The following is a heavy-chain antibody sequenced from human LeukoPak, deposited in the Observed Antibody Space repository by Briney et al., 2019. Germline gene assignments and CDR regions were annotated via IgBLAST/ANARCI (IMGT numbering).Heavy chain of an antibody. J-gene: IGHJ5*02. CDR3: ARDLQMITFGGVIAPGGWFAP. Sequence: SETLSLTCTVSGGSISSSSDYWGWIRQPPGKGLEWFGSIYYSGSTYYNPSLKSRVNISVDTSKNQFSLKLSSVTAADTAVYYCARDLQMITFGGVIAPGGWFAPWGQGPLVTVSS. CDR1: GGSISSSSDY. D-gene: IGHD3-16*02. CDR2: IYYSGST. V-gene: IGHV4-39*07.